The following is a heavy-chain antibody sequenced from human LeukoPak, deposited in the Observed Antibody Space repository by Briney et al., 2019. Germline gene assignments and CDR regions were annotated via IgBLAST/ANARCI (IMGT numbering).Heavy chain of an antibody. D-gene: IGHD4-17*01. Sequence: GGSLRLSCAASGFTFSSYTMSWVRQAPGEGLEGPSAISGRGESTFYAPSVKGRFASSRDNSDNTLYLQMSSLRVDDTAVYFCAKERQTGDYFTSDYWGQGTLVTVSS. V-gene: IGHV3-23*01. CDR2: ISGRGEST. J-gene: IGHJ4*02. CDR3: AKERQTGDYFTSDY. CDR1: GFTFSSYT.